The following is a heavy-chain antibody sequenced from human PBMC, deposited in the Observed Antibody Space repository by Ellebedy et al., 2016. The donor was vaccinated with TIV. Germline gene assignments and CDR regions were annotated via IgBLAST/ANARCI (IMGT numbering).Heavy chain of an antibody. CDR3: ARQLGYCSGGSCFTYHYYYLDV. CDR1: GGTFSSYA. V-gene: IGHV1-69*13. J-gene: IGHJ6*03. Sequence: ASVKVSCXASGGTFSSYAISWVRQAPGQGLEWMGGIIPIFGTANFAQKFQGRVTITADESTSTADMELSNLRSQDTSVYSYARQLGYCSGGSCFTYHYYYLDVWGKGTTVTVSS. CDR2: IIPIFGTA. D-gene: IGHD2-15*01.